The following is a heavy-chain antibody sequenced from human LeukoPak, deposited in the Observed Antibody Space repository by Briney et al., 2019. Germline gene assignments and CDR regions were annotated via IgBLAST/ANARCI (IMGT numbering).Heavy chain of an antibody. J-gene: IGHJ4*02. V-gene: IGHV3-7*01. D-gene: IGHD2-8*01. CDR1: GFIFSRYW. Sequence: GRSLRLSCAGSGFIFSRYWMAWVRQAPGKGLEWVASINQDVSRIHYVDSVKGRFTISRDNAKNSLFLQMNSLRVEDTAVYYCARLKDDVTKFDYWGQGTLVTVSS. CDR2: INQDVSRI. CDR3: ARLKDDVTKFDY.